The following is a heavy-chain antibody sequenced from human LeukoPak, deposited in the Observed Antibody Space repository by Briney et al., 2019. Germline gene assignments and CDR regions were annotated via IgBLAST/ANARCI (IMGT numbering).Heavy chain of an antibody. V-gene: IGHV1-8*03. J-gene: IGHJ6*03. CDR1: GYTFTSYD. Sequence: GASVKVSCKASGYTFTSYDINWVRQATGQGLEWMGWMNPNSGNTGYAQKFQGRVTITRNTSISTAYMELSSLRSEDTAVYYCARVRPKGGSGYYYYYMDVWGKGTTVTVSS. D-gene: IGHD3-16*01. CDR2: MNPNSGNT. CDR3: ARVRPKGGSGYYYYYMDV.